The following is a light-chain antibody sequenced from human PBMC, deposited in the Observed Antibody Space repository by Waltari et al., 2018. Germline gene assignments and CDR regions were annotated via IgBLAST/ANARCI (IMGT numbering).Light chain of an antibody. Sequence: EIVMTQSPATLSVSPGERATLSCRASQSVSSTLAWYQQKPGQAPRLLIYAASTRAAVIPARFSGSGSGTEFTLTISSMQSEDFAVDYCQQYDNWPQYTFGQGTKLEIK. V-gene: IGKV3-15*01. CDR2: AAS. CDR3: QQYDNWPQYT. CDR1: QSVSST. J-gene: IGKJ2*01.